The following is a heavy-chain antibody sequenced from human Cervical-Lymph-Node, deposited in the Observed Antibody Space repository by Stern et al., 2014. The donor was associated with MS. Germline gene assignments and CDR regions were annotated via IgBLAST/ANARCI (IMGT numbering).Heavy chain of an antibody. CDR3: ARSSSPSPYYYYGMDV. V-gene: IGHV3-33*01. J-gene: IGHJ6*02. Sequence: VQLVESGGGVVQPGRSLRLSCAASGFTFSSYGMHWVRQAPGKGLEWVAVIWYDGSNKCYADSVKGRFTISRDNSKNTLYLQMNSLRAEDTVVYYCARSSSPSPYYYYGMDVWGQGTTVTVSS. D-gene: IGHD6-13*01. CDR1: GFTFSSYG. CDR2: IWYDGSNK.